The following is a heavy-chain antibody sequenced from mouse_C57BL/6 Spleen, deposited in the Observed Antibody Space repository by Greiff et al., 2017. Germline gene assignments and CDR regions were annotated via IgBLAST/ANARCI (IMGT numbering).Heavy chain of an antibody. D-gene: IGHD3-2*02. Sequence: QVQLQQPGAELVKPGASVKLSCKASGYTFTSYWMQWVKQRPGQGLEWIGEIDPSDSYTNYNQKFKGKATLTVDTSSSTAYMQLSSLTSEDSAVYYCARYPAQATGYAMDYWGQGTSVTVSS. V-gene: IGHV1-50*01. CDR1: GYTFTSYW. CDR3: ARYPAQATGYAMDY. J-gene: IGHJ4*01. CDR2: IDPSDSYT.